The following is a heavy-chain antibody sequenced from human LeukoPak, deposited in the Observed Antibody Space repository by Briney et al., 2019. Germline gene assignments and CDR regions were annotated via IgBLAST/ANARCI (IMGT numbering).Heavy chain of an antibody. V-gene: IGHV3-30*02. CDR2: IRYDGSNK. CDR3: AKDFSVYYYDSRVLDY. CDR1: GFTFSSYG. J-gene: IGHJ4*01. Sequence: GGSLRLSCAASGFTFSSYGIHWVRQAPGKGLEWVAFIRYDGSNKYYADSVKGRFTISRDNSKNTLYLQMSRLRAEDTAVYYCAKDFSVYYYDSRVLDYWGQEPWSPSP. D-gene: IGHD3-22*01.